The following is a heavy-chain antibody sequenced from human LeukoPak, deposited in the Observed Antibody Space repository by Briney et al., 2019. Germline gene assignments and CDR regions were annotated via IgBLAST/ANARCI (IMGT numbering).Heavy chain of an antibody. Sequence: SVKVSCKASGGTFSSYAISWVRQAPGQGLEWMGRIIPILGIANYAQKFQGRVTITADKSTSTAYMELSSLRSEDTAVYYCARDFGARVNAVMGYVGRFDCWGQGTLVTVSS. D-gene: IGHD5-18*01. CDR1: GGTFSSYA. J-gene: IGHJ4*02. CDR3: ARDFGARVNAVMGYVGRFDC. V-gene: IGHV1-69*04. CDR2: IIPILGIA.